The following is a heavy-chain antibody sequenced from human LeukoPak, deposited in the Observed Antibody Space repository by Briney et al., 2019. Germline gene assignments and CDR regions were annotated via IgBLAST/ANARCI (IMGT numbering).Heavy chain of an antibody. CDR1: GFTFSDYW. V-gene: IGHV3-7*01. CDR3: AGGMGYITDY. J-gene: IGHJ4*02. CDR2: IKQDGSEK. D-gene: IGHD1-1*01. Sequence: PGGSLRLSCVASGFTFSDYWMNWVRQAPGKGLEWVANIKQDGSEKNYANSVEGRFTISRDNARNSVYLQMNGLRDDDTAVYYCAGGMGYITDYWGQGILVTVSS.